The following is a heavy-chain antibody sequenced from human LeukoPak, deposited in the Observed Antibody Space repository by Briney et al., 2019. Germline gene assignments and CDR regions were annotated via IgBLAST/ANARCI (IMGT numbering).Heavy chain of an antibody. CDR3: ARHGGLYCSRTSCYHFDY. D-gene: IGHD2-2*01. CDR1: GFTFSSYA. Sequence: PGGSLRLSCAVSGFTFSSYAMHCVRQAPDKGLERVAVISYDGSSKYYADSVKGRFTTTRHNSKNTLYLQMNSLRAEDTAVSYCARHGGLYCSRTSCYHFDYWGQGTLVTVSS. V-gene: IGHV3-30-3*01. CDR2: ISYDGSSK. J-gene: IGHJ4*02.